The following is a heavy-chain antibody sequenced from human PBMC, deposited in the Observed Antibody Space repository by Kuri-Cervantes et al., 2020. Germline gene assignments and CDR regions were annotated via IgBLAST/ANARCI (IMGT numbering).Heavy chain of an antibody. J-gene: IGHJ5*02. V-gene: IGHV1-46*01. CDR1: GYTFTSYY. CDR2: INPSGGST. CDR3: AREGAVAGPGFDP. D-gene: IGHD6-19*01. Sequence: ASVKVSCKASGYTFTSYYMHWVRQAPGQGLEWMGIINPSGGSTSYAQKFQGWVTMTRDTSISTAYMELSRLRSDDTAVYYCAREGAVAGPGFDPWGQGTLVTVSS.